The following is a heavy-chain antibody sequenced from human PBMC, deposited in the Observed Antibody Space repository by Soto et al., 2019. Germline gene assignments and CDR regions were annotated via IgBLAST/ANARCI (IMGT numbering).Heavy chain of an antibody. J-gene: IGHJ6*02. V-gene: IGHV1-58*01. CDR3: AAASVSETRYYYYGMDV. CDR1: GFTFTSSA. D-gene: IGHD3-10*01. CDR2: IVVGSGNT. Sequence: ASVKVSCKASGFTFTSSAVQWVRQARGQRLEWIGWIVVGSGNTNYAQKFQERVTVTRDMSTSTAYMELSSLRSEDTAVYYCAAASVSETRYYYYGMDVWGQGTTVTVS.